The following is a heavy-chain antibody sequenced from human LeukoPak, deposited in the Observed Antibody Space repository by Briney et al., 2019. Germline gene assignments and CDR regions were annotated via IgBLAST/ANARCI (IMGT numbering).Heavy chain of an antibody. Sequence: GGSLRLSCAASGFTFGGFSMNWVRQAPGKGLEWVSYISDTRTTIYYYAATVMGRFTISRHNAKNSLFLQMSSLRAEDTAVYYCAKVRGSDWSRCHIDYWGQGTLVTVSS. CDR1: GFTFGGFS. V-gene: IGHV3-48*04. CDR3: AKVRGSDWSRCHIDY. J-gene: IGHJ4*02. CDR2: ISDTRTTI. D-gene: IGHD6-19*01.